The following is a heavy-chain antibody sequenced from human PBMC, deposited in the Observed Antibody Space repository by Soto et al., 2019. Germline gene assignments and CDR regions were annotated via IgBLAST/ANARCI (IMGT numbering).Heavy chain of an antibody. J-gene: IGHJ5*02. Sequence: SETLSLTCTVSGASISSYYWGWIRQPPGKGLEWIGEINHSGSTNYNPSLKSRVTISVDTSKNQFSLKLSSVTAADTAVYYCASPKIAFYNWFDPWGQGTLVTVSS. CDR3: ASPKIAFYNWFDP. CDR1: GASISSYY. D-gene: IGHD3-3*02. V-gene: IGHV4-34*01. CDR2: INHSGST.